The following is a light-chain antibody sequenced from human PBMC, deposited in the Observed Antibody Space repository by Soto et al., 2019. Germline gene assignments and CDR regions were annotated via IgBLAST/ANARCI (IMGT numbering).Light chain of an antibody. CDR3: QQYGSSPYT. J-gene: IGKJ2*01. Sequence: EIALTQSPGTLSLSAGERATLSCRASQSVGGTYLAWYQQKDGQAPRLLIYLASSRATGIPDRFSGSGSGTDFTLTISRLEAEDFAVYYCQQYGSSPYTFGQGTMLEIK. CDR1: QSVGGTY. V-gene: IGKV3-20*01. CDR2: LAS.